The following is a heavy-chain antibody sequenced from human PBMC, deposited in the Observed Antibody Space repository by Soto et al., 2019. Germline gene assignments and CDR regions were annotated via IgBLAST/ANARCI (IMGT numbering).Heavy chain of an antibody. J-gene: IGHJ6*02. CDR3: ARGRMYNWNYKYGMDV. Sequence: QVQLVESGGGVVQPGRSLRLSCAASGFTFSSYAMHWVRQAPGKGLEWVAVISYDGSNKYYADSVKGRFTISGDNSKNTLYLQRNSLSAEDTAVYYCARGRMYNWNYKYGMDVWGQGTTVTVSS. V-gene: IGHV3-30-3*01. CDR2: ISYDGSNK. D-gene: IGHD1-20*01. CDR1: GFTFSSYA.